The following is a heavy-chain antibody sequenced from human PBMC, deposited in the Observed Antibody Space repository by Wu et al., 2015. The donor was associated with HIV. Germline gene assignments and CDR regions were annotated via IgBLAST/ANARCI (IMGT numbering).Heavy chain of an antibody. CDR3: ARADEDTYPRDYSYYMDV. J-gene: IGHJ6*03. V-gene: IGHV1-2*02. Sequence: QVQLVQSGSQMKKSGASLNVSCQTFGYTFTDYSLHWVRQAPGQGLEWMGWINPDSGDTKFTQRFQGRVVMTRDTSISTAHMELTRLRSDDTAIYFCARADEDTYPRDYSYYMDVWGKGTTVIVSS. CDR1: GYTFTDYS. D-gene: IGHD2-21*01. CDR2: INPDSGDT.